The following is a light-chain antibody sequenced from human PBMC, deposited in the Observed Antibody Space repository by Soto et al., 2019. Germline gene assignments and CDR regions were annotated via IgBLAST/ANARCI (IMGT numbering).Light chain of an antibody. V-gene: IGLV1-44*01. J-gene: IGLJ3*02. CDR3: AAWDDNLNGPL. CDR1: NSNIGRYS. Sequence: QSALTQPPSLSGTPGQRVTISCSGSNSNIGRYSVNWYQHFPGTAPKILIYSDDERPSGVPDRFSGSKSGTSASLAISGLHSEDEAEYYCAAWDDNLNGPLFGGGTKVTVL. CDR2: SDD.